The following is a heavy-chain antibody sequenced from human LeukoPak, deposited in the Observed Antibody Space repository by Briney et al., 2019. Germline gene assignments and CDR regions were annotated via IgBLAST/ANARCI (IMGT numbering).Heavy chain of an antibody. CDR3: ARGYGSGSYYNS. CDR1: GGPFSGYY. CDR2: INRGGDT. J-gene: IGHJ4*02. V-gene: IGHV4-34*01. D-gene: IGHD3-10*01. Sequence: SETLSLTCAVYGGPFSGYYWVWTRQPPGKGLEWIGEINRGGDTKYTPSLKSRVTISLDTSKNRSSLKVSSVTATDTAVYYCARGYGSGSYYNSWGQGTLVTVSS.